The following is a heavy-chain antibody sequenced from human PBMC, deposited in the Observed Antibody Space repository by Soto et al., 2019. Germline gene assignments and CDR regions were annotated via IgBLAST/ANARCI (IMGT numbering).Heavy chain of an antibody. J-gene: IGHJ4*02. CDR3: ASRRRYYGSGVDY. V-gene: IGHV4-34*01. Sequence: SETLSLTCTVSGGSISSYYWGWIRQPPGKGLEWIGEINHSGSTNYNPSLKSRVTISVDTSKNRFSLKLSSVTAADTAVYYCASRRRYYGSGVDYWGQGTLVTVSS. D-gene: IGHD3-10*01. CDR1: GGSISSYY. CDR2: INHSGST.